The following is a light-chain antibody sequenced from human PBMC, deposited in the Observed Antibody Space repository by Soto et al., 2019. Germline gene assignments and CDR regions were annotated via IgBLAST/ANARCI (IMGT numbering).Light chain of an antibody. CDR1: QSINSY. V-gene: IGKV1-39*01. J-gene: IGKJ1*01. Sequence: DIQMTQSPSSLSASVGDRVTITCRASQSINSYLNWYQKKPGKAPKLLIYTASTLQSGVPSRFSGSGSGTDFTLIISSLQPEDFATYYCQQSYSTWVTFGQGTKVEI. CDR3: QQSYSTWVT. CDR2: TAS.